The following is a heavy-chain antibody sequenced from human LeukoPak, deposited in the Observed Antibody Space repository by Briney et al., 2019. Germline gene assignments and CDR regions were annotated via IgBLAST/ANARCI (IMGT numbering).Heavy chain of an antibody. CDR2: IYPGDSDT. J-gene: IGHJ5*02. D-gene: IGHD2-15*01. CDR1: GYSFTSYW. CDR3: ARHSGYCSGGSCSNWFDP. V-gene: IGHV5-51*01. Sequence: KPGESLKISCKGSGYSFTSYWNGWVRQMPGKGLEWMGIIYPGDSDTRYSPSFQGQVTISADKSISTAYLQWSSLKASDTAMYYFARHSGYCSGGSCSNWFDPWGQGTLVTVSS.